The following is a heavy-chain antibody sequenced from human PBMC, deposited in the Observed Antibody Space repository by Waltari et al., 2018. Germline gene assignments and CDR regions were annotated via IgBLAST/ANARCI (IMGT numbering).Heavy chain of an antibody. Sequence: QVQLQESGPGLVKPSETLSLTCTVSGYSISSDYYWGWIRQPPGKGLESIGAIYHSGSTYYSPSLKSRVTISLDSSKNQFSLKRTSVTAADTAVYFCARSVFWSTSSGYYFDYWGQGALVTVSS. CDR1: GYSISSDYY. J-gene: IGHJ4*02. V-gene: IGHV4-38-2*02. CDR3: ARSVFWSTSSGYYFDY. CDR2: IYHSGST. D-gene: IGHD3-10*01.